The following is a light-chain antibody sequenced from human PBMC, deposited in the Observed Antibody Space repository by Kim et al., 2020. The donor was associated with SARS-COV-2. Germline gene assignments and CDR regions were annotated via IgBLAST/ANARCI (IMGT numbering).Light chain of an antibody. Sequence: QPVLTQSPSVSASLGASVTLTCTLSSDYSDYKVDWYQQRPGKGPRFVMRVGTGGIVGSKGEGIPDRFSVLGSGLSRHLTIKNIQEEDECYYHCGLVPGSGNNFVFCGGTQLTVL. CDR2: VGTGGIVG. V-gene: IGLV9-49*03. CDR1: SDYSDYK. CDR3: GLVPGSGNNFV. J-gene: IGLJ2*01.